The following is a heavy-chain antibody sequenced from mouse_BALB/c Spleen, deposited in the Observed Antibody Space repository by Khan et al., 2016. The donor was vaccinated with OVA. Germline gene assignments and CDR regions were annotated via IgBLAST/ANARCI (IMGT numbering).Heavy chain of an antibody. V-gene: IGHV14-3*02. CDR2: IAPANGNT. J-gene: IGHJ1*01. Sequence: VQLQQSGAALVKPGASVDLSCTASGFNIKDTYIHWVKPRPEQGLEWIGRIAPANGNTKYDPKFQGKATITADTSSNTSYLRLSSLTSEDTAVYFCALPSDDPRDFEVWGAGTTGTVSS. CDR3: ALPSDDPRDFEV. CDR1: GFNIKDTY. D-gene: IGHD6-1*01.